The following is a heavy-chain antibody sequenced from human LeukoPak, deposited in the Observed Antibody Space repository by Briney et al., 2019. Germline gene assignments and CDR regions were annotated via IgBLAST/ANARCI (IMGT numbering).Heavy chain of an antibody. J-gene: IGHJ4*02. CDR3: ARSLGSGSYRFDY. V-gene: IGHV4-34*01. CDR1: GGSFSGYY. D-gene: IGHD3-10*02. CDR2: INHSAST. Sequence: SETLSLTCAVYGGSFSGYYWSWIRQPPGKGLEWIGEINHSASTNYNPSLKSRVTISVDTSKNQFSLKLSSVTAADTAVYYCARSLGSGSYRFDYWGQGTLVTVSS.